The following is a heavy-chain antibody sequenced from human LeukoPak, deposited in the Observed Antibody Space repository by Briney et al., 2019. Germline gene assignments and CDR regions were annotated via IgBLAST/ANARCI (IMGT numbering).Heavy chain of an antibody. CDR2: TKQDGSEK. D-gene: IGHD6-19*01. CDR3: ARDAGRTSGWNDAFDI. J-gene: IGHJ3*02. CDR1: GLIFSDYS. V-gene: IGHV3-7*01. Sequence: GGSLRLSCAASGLIFSDYSMTWVRQAPGKGLEWVANTKQDGSEKYYVDSVKGRFTISRDNAKNSLYLQMNSLRAEDTAVYYCARDAGRTSGWNDAFDIWGQGTMVTVSS.